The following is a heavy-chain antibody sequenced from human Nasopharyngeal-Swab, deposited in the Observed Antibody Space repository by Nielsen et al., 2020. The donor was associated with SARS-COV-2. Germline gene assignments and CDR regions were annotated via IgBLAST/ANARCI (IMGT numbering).Heavy chain of an antibody. CDR1: GFTFSDYY. Sequence: GESLKISCAASGFTFSDYYMSWIRQAPGKGLEWVSYISSSGSTIYYADSVKGRFTISRDNAKNTLYLQMNSLRAEDTAVYYCARRYCSSTSCYTGYYGIDVWGQGTTVTVSS. CDR2: ISSSGSTI. V-gene: IGHV3-11*04. CDR3: ARRYCSSTSCYTGYYGIDV. D-gene: IGHD2-2*02. J-gene: IGHJ6*02.